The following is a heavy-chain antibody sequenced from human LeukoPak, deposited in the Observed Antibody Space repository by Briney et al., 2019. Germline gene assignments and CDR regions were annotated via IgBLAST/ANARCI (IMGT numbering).Heavy chain of an antibody. V-gene: IGHV4-34*01. CDR1: CESFIGHY. J-gene: IGHJ4*02. D-gene: IGHD3-3*01. CDR3: ARARVFGFWSGYYTAYYLDF. CDR2: INHRGTT. Sequence: SETLSLTCAISCESFIGHYWTWIRQSPGKGLEWLGEINHRGTTNYNPSLESRIRLSIDTSKNQFSLSVTFLTAADTAVYFCARARVFGFWSGYYTAYYLDFWGQGSLVTVSS.